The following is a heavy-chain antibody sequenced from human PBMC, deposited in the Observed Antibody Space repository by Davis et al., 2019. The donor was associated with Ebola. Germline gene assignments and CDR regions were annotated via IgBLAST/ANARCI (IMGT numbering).Heavy chain of an antibody. V-gene: IGHV3-30-3*01. CDR2: ISYDGGNK. CDR1: GFTFSSYA. CDR3: ARVMTEFVSGHYMDV. Sequence: GESLKISCAASGFTFSSYAMHWVRQAPGKGLEWVAVISYDGGNKYYADSVKGRFTISRDNSKNTLYLQMNSLRAEDTAVYYCARVMTEFVSGHYMDVWGKGTTVTVSS. J-gene: IGHJ6*03. D-gene: IGHD3-10*01.